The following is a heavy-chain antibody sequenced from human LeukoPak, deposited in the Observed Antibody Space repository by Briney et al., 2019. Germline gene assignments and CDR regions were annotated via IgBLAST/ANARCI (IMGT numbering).Heavy chain of an antibody. D-gene: IGHD3-3*01. CDR3: ARGPATYDFWSGYPRTGWFDP. CDR2: IYYSGST. V-gene: IGHV4-59*11. J-gene: IGHJ5*02. CDR1: GDSISSHY. Sequence: PSETLSLTCTVSGDSISSHYWSWIRQPPGKGLEWIGYIYYSGSTNYNPSLKSRVTISVDTSKNQFSLKLSSLTAADTAVYYCARGPATYDFWSGYPRTGWFDPWGQGTLVTVSS.